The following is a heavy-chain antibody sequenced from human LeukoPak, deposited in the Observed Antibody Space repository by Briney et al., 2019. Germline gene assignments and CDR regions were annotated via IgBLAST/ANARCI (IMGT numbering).Heavy chain of an antibody. V-gene: IGHV4-59*01. CDR1: GGSISSYY. Sequence: SETLSLTCTVSGGSISSYYWSWIRQPPEKGLEWIGHIHYSGSTNYNPSLKSRVTISLDTSKNQFSLRVTSVTAADTAVYYCAKTPDYGDFVIYMDVWGKGTTVTVSS. CDR3: AKTPDYGDFVIYMDV. D-gene: IGHD4-17*01. J-gene: IGHJ6*03. CDR2: IHYSGST.